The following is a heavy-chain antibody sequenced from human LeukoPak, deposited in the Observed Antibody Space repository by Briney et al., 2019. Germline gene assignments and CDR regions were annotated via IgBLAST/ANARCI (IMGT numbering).Heavy chain of an antibody. CDR1: GGSFSGYY. D-gene: IGHD3-10*01. CDR3: ARGRRVRGVINVGAFDI. V-gene: IGHV4-34*01. Sequence: PSETLSLTCAVYGGSFSGYYWSWIRQPPGKGLEWIGEINHSGSTNYNPSLKSRVTISVDTSKNQFSLKLSSVTAADTAVYYCARGRRVRGVINVGAFDIWGQGTMVTVSS. CDR2: INHSGST. J-gene: IGHJ3*02.